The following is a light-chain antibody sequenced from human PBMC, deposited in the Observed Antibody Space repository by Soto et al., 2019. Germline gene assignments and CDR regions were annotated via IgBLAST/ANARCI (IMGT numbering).Light chain of an antibody. J-gene: IGKJ1*01. CDR2: LGS. Sequence: DIVMTQSPLSLPVTPGESASISCRSSQSLLHSNRNNYLDWYLQKPGHSPQLLIYLGSNRASGVPDRFSGSGSGTDFTLKISRVEAEDVGIYYCVQALQSPPWTFGQGTKVEIK. V-gene: IGKV2-28*01. CDR3: VQALQSPPWT. CDR1: QSLLHSNRNNY.